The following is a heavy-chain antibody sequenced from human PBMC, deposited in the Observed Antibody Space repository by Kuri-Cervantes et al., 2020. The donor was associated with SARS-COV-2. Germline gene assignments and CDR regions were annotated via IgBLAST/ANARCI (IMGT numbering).Heavy chain of an antibody. J-gene: IGHJ4*02. D-gene: IGHD4-11*01. Sequence: SGPTLVKPTQTLTLTCTFSGFSLTTTGVGVAWIRQPPGQALEWLGVIYWDDDKHYGPSLQSRLTITGDTSKSQVVLTMTNMDPVDTATYYCARLLRDDYRLNWGQGTLVTVSS. CDR3: ARLLRDDYRLN. CDR1: GFSLTTTGVG. CDR2: IYWDDDK. V-gene: IGHV2-5*05.